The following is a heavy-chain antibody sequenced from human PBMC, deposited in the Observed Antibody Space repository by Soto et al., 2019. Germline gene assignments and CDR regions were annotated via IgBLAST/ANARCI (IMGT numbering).Heavy chain of an antibody. V-gene: IGHV4-4*02. CDR3: ARGIGSSGWYPFRLHYFDY. CDR2: IYYSGST. CDR1: GCSISSSNW. Sequence: SETLSLTCAVSGCSISSSNWWSLVRQPPGKGLEWIGYIYYSGSTNYNPSLKSRVTISVDTSKNQFSLKLSSVTAADTAVYYCARGIGSSGWYPFRLHYFDYWGQGTLVTVSS. D-gene: IGHD6-19*01. J-gene: IGHJ4*02.